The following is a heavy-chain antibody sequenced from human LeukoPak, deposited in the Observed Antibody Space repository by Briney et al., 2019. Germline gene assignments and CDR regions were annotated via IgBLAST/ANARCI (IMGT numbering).Heavy chain of an antibody. CDR1: EFTFSSYA. V-gene: IGHV3-23*01. D-gene: IGHD3-22*01. Sequence: GGSLRLSCAASEFTFSSYAMNWVRQAPGKGLEWVSAITARGSTYYADSVKGRFTISRGNSKNTLFLQMNSLRAEDTAVYYCARGLYDSSGYYYFDYWGQGTLVTVSS. CDR3: ARGLYDSSGYYYFDY. J-gene: IGHJ4*02. CDR2: ITARGST.